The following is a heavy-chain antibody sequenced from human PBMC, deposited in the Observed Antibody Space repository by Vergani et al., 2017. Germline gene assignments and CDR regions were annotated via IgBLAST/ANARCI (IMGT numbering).Heavy chain of an antibody. D-gene: IGHD2-2*01. CDR3: GRDREDCSSTSCYYYFDN. CDR2: IYYSGSN. V-gene: IGHV4-31*03. CDR1: GGSISSGGYY. Sequence: QVQLQESGPGLVKPSQTLSLTCTVSGGSISSGGYYWTWIRQHPGKGLEWIGYIYYSGSNYYNPSLKSRVTISVDTSKNQFSLKMRSVTAADTAVYYCGRDREDCSSTSCYYYFDNWGQGTPVTVSS. J-gene: IGHJ4*02.